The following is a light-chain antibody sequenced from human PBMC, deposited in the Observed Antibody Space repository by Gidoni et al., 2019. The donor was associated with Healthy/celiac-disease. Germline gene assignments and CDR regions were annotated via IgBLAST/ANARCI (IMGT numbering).Light chain of an antibody. J-gene: IGKJ1*01. Sequence: EIVLTQSPGTLSLSPGERATLSCRASQSVSSSYLAWYQHKPGQAPRLLSYGASSRATGLPVRFRGSGSGTDFTLTISRLEAEYFAVYYCQQYGSSPTWTFGQGTKVEIK. CDR1: QSVSSSY. CDR3: QQYGSSPTWT. V-gene: IGKV3-20*01. CDR2: GAS.